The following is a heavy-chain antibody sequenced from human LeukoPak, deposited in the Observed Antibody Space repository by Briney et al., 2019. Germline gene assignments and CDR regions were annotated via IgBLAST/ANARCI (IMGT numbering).Heavy chain of an antibody. J-gene: IGHJ4*02. D-gene: IGHD3-10*01. V-gene: IGHV1-24*01. CDR1: GYTLTELS. CDR2: FDPEDGET. CDR3: ATADYYGSGSYYSY. Sequence: ASVKVSCKVSGYTLTELSMHWVRQAPGKGLEWMGGFDPEDGETIYAQKFQGRVTMTEDTSTDTAYMELSSLRSEDTAVYYCATADYYGSGSYYSYWGQGTLVTVSS.